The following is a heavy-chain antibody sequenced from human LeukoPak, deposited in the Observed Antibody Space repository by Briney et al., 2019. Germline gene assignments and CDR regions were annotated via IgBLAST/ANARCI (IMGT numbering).Heavy chain of an antibody. CDR1: GFTFDDYG. CDR2: ISYDGNNK. D-gene: IGHD3-22*01. CDR3: ARDLAYYYDSYYE. V-gene: IGHV3-30*03. J-gene: IGHJ4*02. Sequence: GGSLRLSCAASGFTFDDYGMTWVRQAPGKGLEWVAVISYDGNNKYYADSVKGRFTISRDNSKSTLYVQMNSLRAEDTAVYYCARDLAYYYDSYYEWGQGTLVTVSS.